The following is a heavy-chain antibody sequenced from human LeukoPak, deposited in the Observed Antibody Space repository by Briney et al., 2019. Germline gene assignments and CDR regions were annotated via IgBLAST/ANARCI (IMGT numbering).Heavy chain of an antibody. CDR1: GFTVSSNY. CDR3: ARQATPLAAFDI. CDR2: IYSGGST. Sequence: GGSPRLSCAASGFTVSSNYMSWVRQAPGKGLEWVSVIYSGGSTYYADSVKGRFTISRDNSKNTLYLQMNSLRAEDAAVYYCARQATPLAAFDIWGQETLVTVSS. V-gene: IGHV3-53*01. J-gene: IGHJ3*02. D-gene: IGHD5-12*01.